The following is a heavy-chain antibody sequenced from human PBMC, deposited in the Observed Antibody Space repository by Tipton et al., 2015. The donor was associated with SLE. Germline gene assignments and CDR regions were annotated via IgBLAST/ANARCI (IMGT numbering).Heavy chain of an antibody. CDR1: GGSICDHF. CDR2: VHFTGNA. D-gene: IGHD1-14*01. V-gene: IGHV4-59*11. Sequence: TLSLTCTVSGGSICDHFWCWVRQSPGNGLEWIANVHFTGNANYNPSLESRVTISVDTSRNQFSLQVRSMTPADTAMYFFTRDSVGSRACVLWGQATMFTASS. CDR3: TRDSVGSRACVL. J-gene: IGHJ3*01.